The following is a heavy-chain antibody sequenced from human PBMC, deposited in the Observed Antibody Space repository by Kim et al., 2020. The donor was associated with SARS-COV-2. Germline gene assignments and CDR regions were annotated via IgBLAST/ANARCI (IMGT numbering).Heavy chain of an antibody. CDR1: GFTVSSNY. Sequence: GGSLRLSCAASGFTVSSNYMSWLRQAPGKGLEWLSVIYSGDKTYYVESVKGRLTIPRDNSKNTLYLQMSSLRVEDTAVYYCATNLAAAGVVWGQGTSVT. CDR2: IYSGDKT. J-gene: IGHJ4*02. V-gene: IGHV3-66*01. CDR3: ATNLAAAGVV. D-gene: IGHD6-13*01.